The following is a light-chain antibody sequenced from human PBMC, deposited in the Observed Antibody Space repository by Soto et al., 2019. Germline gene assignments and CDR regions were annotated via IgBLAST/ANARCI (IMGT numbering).Light chain of an antibody. J-gene: IGKJ2*01. CDR3: QQYGSSPTYT. Sequence: EIVLTQSPGTLSLSPGERATLSCRASQSVSSSYLAWYQQKPGQAPRLLIYGASSRATRIPDRFSGSGSGTDFTLTISRLEPEDFAVYYCQQYGSSPTYTFGQGTKLEIK. CDR2: GAS. V-gene: IGKV3-20*01. CDR1: QSVSSSY.